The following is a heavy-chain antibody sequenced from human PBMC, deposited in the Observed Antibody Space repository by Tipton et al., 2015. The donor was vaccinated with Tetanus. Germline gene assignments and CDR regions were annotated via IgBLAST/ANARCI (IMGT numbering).Heavy chain of an antibody. CDR3: ARGGRDANNNPLGAFDV. CDR1: RGPISSYY. CDR2: ISNGNT. V-gene: IGHV4-4*07. J-gene: IGHJ3*01. Sequence: TLSLTCTVSRGPISSYYWSWIRQPAGKGLEWVGHISNGNTDYSTSLKSRVTLSVDLSKNQFSLQLRAVTAADTAVYYCARGGRDANNNPLGAFDVWGRGTTLTVSS. D-gene: IGHD3-10*01.